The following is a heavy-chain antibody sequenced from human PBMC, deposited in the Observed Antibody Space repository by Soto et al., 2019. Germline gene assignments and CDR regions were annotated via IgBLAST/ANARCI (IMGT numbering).Heavy chain of an antibody. J-gene: IGHJ6*02. D-gene: IGHD3-10*01. CDR2: IYYSGST. V-gene: IGHV4-31*03. Sequence: QVQLQESGPGLVKPSQTLSLTCTVSGGSISSGGYYWSWIRQHPGKGLEWIGYIYYSGSTYYNPSLKSRVTISVDTSKNQFSLKLGSVTAADTAVYYCARDYPSGYYGSGTVYYYYGMDVWGQGTTVTVSS. CDR1: GGSISSGGYY. CDR3: ARDYPSGYYGSGTVYYYYGMDV.